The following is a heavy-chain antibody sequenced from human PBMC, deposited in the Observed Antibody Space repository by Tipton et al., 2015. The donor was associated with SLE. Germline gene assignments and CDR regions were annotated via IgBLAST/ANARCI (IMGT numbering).Heavy chain of an antibody. CDR2: MYYSVSA. D-gene: IGHD5-24*01. CDR3: ARTNLQESLVDWYFDL. CDR1: GASISSHY. Sequence: TLSLTCTVSGASISSHYCSWIRQPPGKGVEWIGYMYYSVSAHYNPSLRNRVTMSLDTSKNQFSLKLSSVTAADTAVYYCARTNLQESLVDWYFDLWGRGTLVTVSS. V-gene: IGHV4-59*11. J-gene: IGHJ2*01.